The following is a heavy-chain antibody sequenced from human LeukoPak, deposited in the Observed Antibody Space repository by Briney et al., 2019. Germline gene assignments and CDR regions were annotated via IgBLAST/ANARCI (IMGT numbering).Heavy chain of an antibody. Sequence: SETLSLTCTVSGGPISSYYWSWIRQPPGKGLEWIGYIYYSGSTNYNPSLKNRVTISGVTSKKQFSLKLSAVTAADTAVYYCARGQWVPGSALQHWGQGTLVTVSS. CDR1: GGPISSYY. V-gene: IGHV4-59*01. J-gene: IGHJ1*01. CDR3: ARGQWVPGSALQH. CDR2: IYYSGST. D-gene: IGHD6-6*01.